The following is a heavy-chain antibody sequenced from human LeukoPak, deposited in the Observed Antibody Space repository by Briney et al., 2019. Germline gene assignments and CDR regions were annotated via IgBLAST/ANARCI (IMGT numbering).Heavy chain of an antibody. D-gene: IGHD5-24*01. Sequence: SETLSLTCVVYGGSFSGYYWSWIRQPPGKGLEWIGEINHSGSTNYNPSLKSRVTISVDTSKTQFSLKLTSVTAADTAVYYCARSGAWLVDYWGQGTLVTVSS. J-gene: IGHJ4*02. CDR3: ARSGAWLVDY. CDR2: INHSGST. CDR1: GGSFSGYY. V-gene: IGHV4-34*01.